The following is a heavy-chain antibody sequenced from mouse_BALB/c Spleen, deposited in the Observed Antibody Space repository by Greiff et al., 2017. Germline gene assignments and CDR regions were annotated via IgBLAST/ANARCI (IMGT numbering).Heavy chain of an antibody. D-gene: IGHD2-14*01. CDR2: INPSSGYT. V-gene: IGHV1-4*02. CDR1: GYTFTSYT. CDR3: ARGRYGHYFDY. Sequence: QVQLQQSAAELARPGASVKMSCKASGYTFTSYTMHWVKQRPGQGLEWIGYINPSSGYTEYNQKFKDKTTLTADKSSSTAYMQLSSLTSEDSAVYYCARGRYGHYFDYWGQGTTLTVSS. J-gene: IGHJ2*01.